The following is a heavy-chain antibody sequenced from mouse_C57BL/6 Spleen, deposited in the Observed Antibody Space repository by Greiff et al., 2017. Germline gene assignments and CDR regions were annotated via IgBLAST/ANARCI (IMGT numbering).Heavy chain of an antibody. CDR3: ARRAGAD. Sequence: QVQLQQPGAELVKPGASVKLSCKASGYTFTSYWMQWVKQRPGQGLEWIGEIDPSDSYTNYNQKFKGKATLTVDTSSSTAYMQLSSLTSENSAVYYCARRAGADWGQGTLVTVSA. CDR1: GYTFTSYW. V-gene: IGHV1-50*01. J-gene: IGHJ3*01. CDR2: IDPSDSYT. D-gene: IGHD3-3*01.